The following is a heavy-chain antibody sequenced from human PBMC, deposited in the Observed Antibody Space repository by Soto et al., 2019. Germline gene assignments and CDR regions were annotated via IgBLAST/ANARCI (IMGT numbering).Heavy chain of an antibody. J-gene: IGHJ4*02. D-gene: IGHD6-19*01. Sequence: AASVKVSCKASGDTFTTYDINWVRQATGHGLEWMGGIIPIFGTANYAQKFQGRVTITADESTSTAYMELSSLRSEDTAVYYCARGDPGIAVAGHFDYWGQGTLVTVSS. CDR2: IIPIFGTA. V-gene: IGHV1-69*13. CDR1: GDTFTTYD. CDR3: ARGDPGIAVAGHFDY.